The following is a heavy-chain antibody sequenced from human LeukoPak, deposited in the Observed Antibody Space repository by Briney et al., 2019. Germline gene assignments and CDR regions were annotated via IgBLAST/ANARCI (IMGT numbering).Heavy chain of an antibody. CDR2: ISSSSSYI. D-gene: IGHD3-9*01. CDR3: ARQKYYDILTATNYYFDY. CDR1: GFTFSSYS. Sequence: PGGSLRLSCAASGFTFSSYSMNWVRQAPGKGLEWVSSISSSSSYIYYADSVKGRFTISRDNAKNSLYLQMNSLRADDTAVYYCARQKYYDILTATNYYFDYWGQGTLVTVSS. J-gene: IGHJ4*02. V-gene: IGHV3-21*01.